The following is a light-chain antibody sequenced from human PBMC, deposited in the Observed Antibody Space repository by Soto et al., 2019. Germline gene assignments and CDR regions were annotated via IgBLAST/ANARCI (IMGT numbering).Light chain of an antibody. CDR1: QSIGSY. CDR3: QQSYSSPWT. Sequence: DIQMTQSPSSLSASVGDRITITCRASQSIGSYLNWYQHKPGRAPKFLIYAVSTLQSWVPSRFNGSGSGTDFTLTISSLQPEDFASYSGQQSYSSPWTFGQGTKVEIK. J-gene: IGKJ1*01. V-gene: IGKV1-39*01. CDR2: AVS.